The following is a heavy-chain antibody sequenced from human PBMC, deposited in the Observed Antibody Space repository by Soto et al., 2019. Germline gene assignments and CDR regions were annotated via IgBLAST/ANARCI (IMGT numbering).Heavy chain of an antibody. D-gene: IGHD2-8*01. Sequence: GGSLRLSCAASGFTFSSYWMSWVRQAPGKGLEWVANIKQDGSEKYYVDSVKGRFTISRDNAKNSLYLQMNSLRAEDTAVYYCARGGGGILYRDYYYYMDVWGKGTTVTVSS. CDR1: GFTFSSYW. CDR3: ARGGGGILYRDYYYYMDV. CDR2: IKQDGSEK. V-gene: IGHV3-7*01. J-gene: IGHJ6*03.